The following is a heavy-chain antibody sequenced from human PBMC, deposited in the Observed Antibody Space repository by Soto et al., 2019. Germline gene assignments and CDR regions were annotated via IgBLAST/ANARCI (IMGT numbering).Heavy chain of an antibody. J-gene: IGHJ3*02. D-gene: IGHD6-19*01. CDR1: GFTFSSYG. CDR2: ISYDGSNK. CDR3: AKDRSSGWMDAFDI. V-gene: IGHV3-30*18. Sequence: QVQLVESGGGVVQPGRSLRLSCAASGFTFSSYGMHWVRQAPGKGLEWVAVISYDGSNKYYADSVKGRFIISRDNSKNTLYLQMNSLRAEDTAVYYCAKDRSSGWMDAFDIWGQGTMVTVSS.